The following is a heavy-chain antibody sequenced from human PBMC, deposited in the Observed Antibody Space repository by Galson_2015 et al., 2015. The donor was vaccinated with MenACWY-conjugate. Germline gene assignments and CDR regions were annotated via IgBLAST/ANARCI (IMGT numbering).Heavy chain of an antibody. Sequence: SLRLSCAASGFSFSDFYMTWIRQAPGRGLEWIAYISSSGSYTKYGDSVKGRFSISRDNDNNSLFLQMDSLKTEDTAVYYCVRSDHGDFAFFRHWGQGRLVTVSS. CDR2: ISSSGSYT. J-gene: IGHJ4*02. D-gene: IGHD3-10*01. CDR3: VRSDHGDFAFFRH. CDR1: GFSFSDFY. V-gene: IGHV3-11*06.